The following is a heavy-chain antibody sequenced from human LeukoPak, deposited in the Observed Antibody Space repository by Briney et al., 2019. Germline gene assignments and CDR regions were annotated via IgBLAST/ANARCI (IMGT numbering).Heavy chain of an antibody. CDR3: ARDDDWNYEDY. V-gene: IGHV3-21*01. CDR1: GFTFSSYS. J-gene: IGHJ4*02. D-gene: IGHD1-7*01. Sequence: KSGGALRLSCAASGFTFSSYSMNWVRQAPGKGLEWVSSISSSSSYIYYADSVKGRFTISRDNAKKSLYLQMNSLRAEDTAVYYCARDDDWNYEDYWGQGTLVTVSS. CDR2: ISSSSSYI.